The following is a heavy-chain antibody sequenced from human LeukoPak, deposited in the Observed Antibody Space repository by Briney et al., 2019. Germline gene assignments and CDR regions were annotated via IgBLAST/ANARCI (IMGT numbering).Heavy chain of an antibody. CDR1: GFTFTSSA. Sequence: SVKVSCKASGFTFTSSAMQWVRQARGQRLEWIGWIVVGSGNTNYAQKFQERVTITRGMSTSTAYMELSSLRSEDTAVYYCAATYYDFWSGYYNFDFDYWGQGTLVTVSS. V-gene: IGHV1-58*02. J-gene: IGHJ4*02. CDR2: IVVGSGNT. D-gene: IGHD3-3*01. CDR3: AATYYDFWSGYYNFDFDY.